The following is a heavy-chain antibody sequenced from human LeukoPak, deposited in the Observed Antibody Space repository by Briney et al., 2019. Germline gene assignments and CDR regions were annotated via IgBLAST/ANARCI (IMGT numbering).Heavy chain of an antibody. V-gene: IGHV3-23*01. CDR2: ISGSGGST. D-gene: IGHD6-19*01. J-gene: IGHJ4*02. CDR1: GFTFSSYA. CDR3: AKDQVEQWLTDFDY. Sequence: GASLRLSCAASGFTFSSYAMSWVRQAPGKGLEWVSPISGSGGSTYYADSVKGRFTISRDNSKNTLYLQMNSLRDEDTAVYYCAKDQVEQWLTDFDYWGQGTLVTVSS.